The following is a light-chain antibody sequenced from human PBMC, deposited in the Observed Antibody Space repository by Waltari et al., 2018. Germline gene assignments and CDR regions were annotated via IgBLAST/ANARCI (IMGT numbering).Light chain of an antibody. J-gene: IGKJ4*01. Sequence: DIVMTQSPDSLAVSLGERATINCKSSRSVFYSPNNKNYLSWYQQKPGQPPKLIIYWASTRESGVPDRFSGSGSGTEFTLTIDSLQAEDVALYYCQQYYGSPFTFGGGTKVEIK. V-gene: IGKV4-1*01. CDR3: QQYYGSPFT. CDR1: RSVFYSPNNKNY. CDR2: WAS.